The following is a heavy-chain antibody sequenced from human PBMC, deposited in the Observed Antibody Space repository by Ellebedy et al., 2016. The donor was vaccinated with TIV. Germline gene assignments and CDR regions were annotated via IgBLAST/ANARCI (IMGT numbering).Heavy chain of an antibody. CDR3: ARDLTGDLYNWFDP. J-gene: IGHJ5*02. CDR2: INTNTGNP. V-gene: IGHV7-4-1*02. Sequence: ASVKVSCKASGGTFSSYAISWVRQAPGQGLEWMGWINTNTGNPTYAQGFTGRFVFSLDTSVSTAYLQISSLKAEDTAVYYCARDLTGDLYNWFDPWGQGTLVTVSS. D-gene: IGHD7-27*01. CDR1: GGTFSSYA.